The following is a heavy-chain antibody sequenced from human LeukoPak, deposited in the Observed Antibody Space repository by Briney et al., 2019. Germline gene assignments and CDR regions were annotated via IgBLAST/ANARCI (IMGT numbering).Heavy chain of an antibody. J-gene: IGHJ4*02. Sequence: SETLSLTCTVSGGSISSSSYYWGWIRQPPGKGLEWIGSIYYSGSTYYNPSLKSRVTISVDTSKNQFSLKLSSVTAADTAVYYCARVQYSRVIDYWGQGTLVTVSS. CDR2: IYYSGST. CDR1: GGSISSSSYY. V-gene: IGHV4-39*01. D-gene: IGHD6-6*01. CDR3: ARVQYSRVIDY.